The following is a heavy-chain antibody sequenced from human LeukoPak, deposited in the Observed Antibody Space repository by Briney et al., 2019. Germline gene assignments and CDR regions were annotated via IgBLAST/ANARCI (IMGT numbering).Heavy chain of an antibody. D-gene: IGHD2-2*01. J-gene: IGHJ4*02. CDR2: ISYDGSNK. Sequence: GGSLRLSCAASGFTFSSYAMHWVRQAPGKGLEWVAVISYDGSNKYYADSVKGRFTISRDNSKNTLYLQMNSLRAEDTAVFYCARGDSGGYCSGTSYYGPTHTQTFDYWGQGTLVTVSS. V-gene: IGHV3-30-3*01. CDR1: GFTFSSYA. CDR3: ARGDSGGYCSGTSYYGPTHTQTFDY.